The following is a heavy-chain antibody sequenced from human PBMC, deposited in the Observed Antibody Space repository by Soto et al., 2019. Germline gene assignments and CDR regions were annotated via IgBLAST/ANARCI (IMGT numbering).Heavy chain of an antibody. CDR2: VNPDSGHT. CDR3: ARSATIINAALEYIYYMDV. J-gene: IGHJ6*03. D-gene: IGHD1-1*01. V-gene: IGHV1-8*02. Sequence: QVQLVQSGAEVKKPGASVKVSCKASGYIFTSYNINWVRQAAGHGLEWMGWVNPDSGHTVYAQKCQGRVTMTRDTSVGTAHMEMRSLTPEDTAVYYCARSATIINAALEYIYYMDVWGKGASVTVSS. CDR1: GYIFTSYN.